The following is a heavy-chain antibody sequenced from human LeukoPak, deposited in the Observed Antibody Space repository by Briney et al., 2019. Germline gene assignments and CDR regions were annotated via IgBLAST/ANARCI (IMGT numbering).Heavy chain of an antibody. D-gene: IGHD3-10*01. J-gene: IGHJ4*02. CDR3: ARGPSYGSGSYNFFRIDY. CDR2: MNHNSANI. Sequence: ASVKGSCKASGYTFTSYDINWVPQATGQGLEWMGWMNHNSANIGYAQKFQGRGTMTTDPSISTAYMELSSLTSEDTAAYYCARGPSYGSGSYNFFRIDYWGQGTLVTVSS. CDR1: GYTFTSYD. V-gene: IGHV1-8*01.